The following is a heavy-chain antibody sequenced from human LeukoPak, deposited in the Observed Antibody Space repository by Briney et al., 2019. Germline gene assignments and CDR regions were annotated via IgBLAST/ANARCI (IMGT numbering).Heavy chain of an antibody. CDR3: ARGQPISMITGPYFDY. V-gene: IGHV3-21*01. Sequence: GGSLRLSCAASGFTFSSYSMNWVRQAPGKGLGWVSSISSSNSYIYYADSVRGRFTISRDNAKNSLYLQMNSLRAEDTAVYFCARGQPISMITGPYFDYWGQGTLVSVSS. CDR2: ISSSNSYI. D-gene: IGHD3-22*01. CDR1: GFTFSSYS. J-gene: IGHJ4*02.